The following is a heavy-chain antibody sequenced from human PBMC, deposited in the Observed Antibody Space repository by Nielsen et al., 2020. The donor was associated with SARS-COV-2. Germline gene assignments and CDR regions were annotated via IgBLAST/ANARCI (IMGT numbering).Heavy chain of an antibody. CDR2: INSDSGNT. Sequence: ASVKVSCKASGYTFTAYAIHWVRQDPGQRLEWMGWINSDSGNTKYSQKFRGRVTITRDTSASTAYMELSGLSSEDTAVYYCARSRGCSATSCFSDYWGQGALVTVSS. D-gene: IGHD2-2*01. J-gene: IGHJ4*02. CDR3: ARSRGCSATSCFSDY. CDR1: GYTFTAYA. V-gene: IGHV1-3*04.